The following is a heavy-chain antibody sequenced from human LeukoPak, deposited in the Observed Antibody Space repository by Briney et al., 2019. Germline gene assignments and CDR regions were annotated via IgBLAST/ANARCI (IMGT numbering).Heavy chain of an antibody. D-gene: IGHD3-16*02. CDR1: GYTFTSYG. CDR2: ISAYNGNT. Sequence: ASVKVSCKASGYTFTSYGISWVRQAPGQGLEWMGWISAYNGNTNYAQKLQGRVTMTTDTSTGTAYMELRSLRSDDTAVYYCARANLYDYVWGSYRYNWFDPWGQGTLVTVSS. V-gene: IGHV1-18*01. CDR3: ARANLYDYVWGSYRYNWFDP. J-gene: IGHJ5*02.